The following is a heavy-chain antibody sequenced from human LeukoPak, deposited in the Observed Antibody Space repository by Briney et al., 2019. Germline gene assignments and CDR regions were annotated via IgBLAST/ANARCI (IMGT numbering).Heavy chain of an antibody. V-gene: IGHV1-2*02. D-gene: IGHD2-2*02. CDR2: INPNSGGT. J-gene: IGHJ6*03. CDR3: ARDQHIVVVPAAIGYYYYYMDV. Sequence: ASVKVSCKASGYTFTGYYMHWVRQAPGQGLAWMGWINPNSGGTNYAQKFQGRVTMTRDTSISTAYMELSRLGSDDTAVYYCARDQHIVVVPAAIGYYYYYMDVWGTGTTVTVSS. CDR1: GYTFTGYY.